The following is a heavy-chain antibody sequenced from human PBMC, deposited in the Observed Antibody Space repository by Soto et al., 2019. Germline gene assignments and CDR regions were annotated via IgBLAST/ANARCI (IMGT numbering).Heavy chain of an antibody. Sequence: ASVKVSCKTSAHIFTSYYTYWVRQAPGQGLEWMGVINPSGSSPSYAQKFQGRVTMTSDTSTNTMYMEIDSLRSDDTAVYYCALGPSLDYWGQGTLVTVSS. CDR2: INPSGSSP. CDR1: AHIFTSYY. D-gene: IGHD1-26*01. V-gene: IGHV1-46*01. CDR3: ALGPSLDY. J-gene: IGHJ4*02.